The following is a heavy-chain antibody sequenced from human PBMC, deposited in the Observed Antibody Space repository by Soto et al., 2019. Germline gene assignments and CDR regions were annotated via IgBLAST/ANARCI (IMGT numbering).Heavy chain of an antibody. CDR1: GFTFSNSG. D-gene: IGHD1-26*01. CDR2: ISSSSSTI. Sequence: EVQLVESGGGLVQPGGSLRLSCAASGFTFSNSGMNWVRQAPGKGLEWVAYISSSSSTIRYADSVKGRFTISRDNAKNSLFLLMNSLRDEDTAVYYCARDRGGAGATDYWGQGTLVTVSS. J-gene: IGHJ4*02. V-gene: IGHV3-48*02. CDR3: ARDRGGAGATDY.